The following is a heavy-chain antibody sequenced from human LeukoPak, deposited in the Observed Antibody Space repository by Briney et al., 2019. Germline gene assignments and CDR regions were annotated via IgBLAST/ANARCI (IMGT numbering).Heavy chain of an antibody. Sequence: PSETLSLTCAVYGGSFSGYYWSWIRQPPGKGLEWIGEINHSGSTNYNPSLKSRVTISVDTSKNQFSLKLSSVTAADTAVYYCARDYKGPDYWGQGTLVTVSS. V-gene: IGHV4-34*01. J-gene: IGHJ4*02. D-gene: IGHD4-11*01. CDR3: ARDYKGPDY. CDR1: GGSFSGYY. CDR2: INHSGST.